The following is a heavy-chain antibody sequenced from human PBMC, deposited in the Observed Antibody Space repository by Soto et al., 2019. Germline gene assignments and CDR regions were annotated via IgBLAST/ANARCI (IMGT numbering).Heavy chain of an antibody. CDR3: ARXGVITFGGVIVLSAFDI. J-gene: IGHJ3*02. Sequence: VASVKVSCKASGGTFSSYAISWVRQAPGQGLEWMGGIIPIFGTANYAQKFQGRVTITADESTSTAYMELSSLRSEDTAVYYCARXGVITFGGVIVLSAFDIWGQGTMVTVSS. CDR1: GGTFSSYA. D-gene: IGHD3-16*02. V-gene: IGHV1-69*13. CDR2: IIPIFGTA.